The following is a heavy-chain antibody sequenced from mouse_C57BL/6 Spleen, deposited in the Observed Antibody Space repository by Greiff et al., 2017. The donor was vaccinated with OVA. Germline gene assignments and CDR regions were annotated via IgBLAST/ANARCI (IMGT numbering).Heavy chain of an antibody. CDR1: GDAGTGYY. D-gene: IGHD1-1*01. CDR2: INPSTGGT. CDR3: ARWGTTVCYLDY. J-gene: IGHJ2*01. Sequence: VQLKEGGPELVKPGASGKRAGKEAGDAGTGYYMHWVKQSSEKSLEWIGEINPSTGGTSYNQKFKGKATLTVDKSSSTAYMQLKSLTSEDSAVYYCARWGTTVCYLDYWGQGTTRTVSS. V-gene: IGHV1-43*01.